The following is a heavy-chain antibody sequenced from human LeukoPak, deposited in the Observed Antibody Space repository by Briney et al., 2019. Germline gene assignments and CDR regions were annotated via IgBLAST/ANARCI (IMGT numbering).Heavy chain of an antibody. J-gene: IGHJ4*02. CDR2: IYPGDSDT. CDR1: GYSFTSYW. Sequence: GESLKISFKGSGYSFTSYWIGWVRQMPGKGLEWLGIIYPGDSDTRYSPSFQGQVTISADKSISTAYLQWSSLKASDTAMYYCARERSSGWWVADYWGQGTLVTVSS. V-gene: IGHV5-51*01. CDR3: ARERSSGWWVADY. D-gene: IGHD6-19*01.